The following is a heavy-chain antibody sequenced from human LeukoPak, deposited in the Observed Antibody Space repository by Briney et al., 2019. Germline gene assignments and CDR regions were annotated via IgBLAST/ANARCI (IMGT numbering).Heavy chain of an antibody. CDR2: IYTSGDT. CDR1: GASISSGSYY. D-gene: IGHD3-22*01. J-gene: IGHJ4*02. V-gene: IGHV4-61*02. Sequence: SETLSLTCTASGASISSGSYYWTWLRQPAGKGLEWVGRIYTSGDTNYNPSLKSRVTISLDTSKNQFSLKLSSVTAADTAVYRCARAGSYYDSRAIDYWGQGTLVTVSS. CDR3: ARAGSYYDSRAIDY.